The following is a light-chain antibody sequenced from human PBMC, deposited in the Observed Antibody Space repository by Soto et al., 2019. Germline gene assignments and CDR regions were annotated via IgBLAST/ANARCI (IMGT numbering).Light chain of an antibody. CDR2: DVT. Sequence: QSALTLPRSVSGSPGQSVTISCTGTSSDVGGYNYVSWYQQHPGKAPKLMIYDVTKRPSGVPDRFSGSKSGTTASLTISGLQAEDEADYYCCSFAGGNSFAFGTGTKVTVL. CDR3: CSFAGGNSFA. CDR1: SSDVGGYNY. V-gene: IGLV2-11*01. J-gene: IGLJ1*01.